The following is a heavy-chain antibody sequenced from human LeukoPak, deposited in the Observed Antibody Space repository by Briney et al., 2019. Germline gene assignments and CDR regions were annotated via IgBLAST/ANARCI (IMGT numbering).Heavy chain of an antibody. J-gene: IGHJ6*02. Sequence: GGSLRLSCAASGFTFSSYAMSWVRQAPGKGLERVSGSGSGGSTYYADSVTGRFTTSRDNAKNTLYLQMNSLRAEDTALYYCTRVQAGRSGLMDVWGRGTTVTVSS. CDR1: GFTFSSYA. V-gene: IGHV3-23*01. CDR2: SGSGGST. D-gene: IGHD2-8*02. CDR3: TRVQAGRSGLMDV.